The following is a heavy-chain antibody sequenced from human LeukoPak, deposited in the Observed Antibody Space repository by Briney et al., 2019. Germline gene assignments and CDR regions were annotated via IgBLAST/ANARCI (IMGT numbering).Heavy chain of an antibody. CDR3: ARDPSYGSYAFDI. Sequence: SVKVSCKASGGTFSSYAISWVRQAPGQGLEWMGRIIPIFGTANYAQEFQGRVTITTDESTSTAYMELSSLRSEDTAVYYCARDPSYGSYAFDIWGQGTMVTVSS. CDR2: IIPIFGTA. J-gene: IGHJ3*02. CDR1: GGTFSSYA. D-gene: IGHD3-10*01. V-gene: IGHV1-69*05.